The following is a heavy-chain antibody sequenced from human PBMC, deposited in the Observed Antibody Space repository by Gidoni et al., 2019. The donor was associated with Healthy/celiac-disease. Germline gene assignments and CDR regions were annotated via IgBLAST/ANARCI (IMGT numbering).Heavy chain of an antibody. CDR2: INHSGST. CDR1: GGSLSGYY. CDR3: ARGRQQLGYFDY. Sequence: QVQLQQWGAGLLKPSETLSLTCAVYGGSLSGYYWSWIRQPPGKGLEWIGEINHSGSTNYNPSLKSRVTISVDTSKNQFSLKLSSVTAADTAVYYCARGRQQLGYFDYWGQGTLVTVSS. J-gene: IGHJ4*02. V-gene: IGHV4-34*01. D-gene: IGHD6-13*01.